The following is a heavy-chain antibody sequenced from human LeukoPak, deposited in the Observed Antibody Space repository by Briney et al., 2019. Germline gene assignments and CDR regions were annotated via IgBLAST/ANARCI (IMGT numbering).Heavy chain of an antibody. J-gene: IGHJ4*02. D-gene: IGHD3-10*01. V-gene: IGHV3-7*01. CDR1: GFTVSSNY. CDR2: IREDGSEK. CDR3: ARDLAGHYYGSGSSFDY. Sequence: GGSLRLSCAVSGFTVSSNYMGWVRQAPGKGLEWVANIREDGSEKYYVDSVKGQFTISRDNAKNSLFLQMNSLRAEDTAVYYCARDLAGHYYGSGSSFDYWGQGTLVTVSS.